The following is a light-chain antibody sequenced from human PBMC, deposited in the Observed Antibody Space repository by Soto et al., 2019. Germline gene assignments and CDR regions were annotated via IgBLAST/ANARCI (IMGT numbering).Light chain of an antibody. V-gene: IGKV1-27*01. CDR3: QKYDSAPLT. CDR2: GAS. Sequence: DIQMTQSPSSLSASVGDRVTITCRASQGISNNLAWYQQKPGKVPKLLIYGASTLQSGVPSRFTGSRSGTDFTLTISSLQPEYFATYYCQKYDSAPLTFGQGTKVEFK. J-gene: IGKJ1*01. CDR1: QGISNN.